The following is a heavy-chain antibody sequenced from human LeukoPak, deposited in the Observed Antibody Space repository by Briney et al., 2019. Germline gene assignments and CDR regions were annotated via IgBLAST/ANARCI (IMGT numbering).Heavy chain of an antibody. J-gene: IGHJ6*02. CDR1: VGTFSSHT. D-gene: IGHD5-18*01. CDR2: IIPLFGIV. Sequence: GASVKVSCKASVGTFSSHTISCVRPAPEQGLEWMGRIIPLFGIVNYAQKLHDRVTMTADKSTSTAYMEVSSLRSEDTAVYYCARIPSGDVDTAMVMYYHYGMDVWGQGTTVTVSS. CDR3: ARIPSGDVDTAMVMYYHYGMDV. V-gene: IGHV1-69*02.